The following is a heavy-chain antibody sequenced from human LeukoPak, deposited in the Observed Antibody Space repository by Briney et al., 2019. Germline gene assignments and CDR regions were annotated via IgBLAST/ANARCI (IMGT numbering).Heavy chain of an antibody. D-gene: IGHD1-7*01. V-gene: IGHV1-2*02. J-gene: IGHJ5*02. CDR2: INPNSGGT. CDR1: GYTFTGYY. CDR3: ARDRIYGTNWFDP. Sequence: GASVKVSCKASGYTFTGYYMHWVRQAPGQGLEWMGWINPNSGGTNYAQKFQGRVIMTADTSTNTAYIELRSLTSDDTAVYYCARDRIYGTNWFDPWGQGTLVTVSS.